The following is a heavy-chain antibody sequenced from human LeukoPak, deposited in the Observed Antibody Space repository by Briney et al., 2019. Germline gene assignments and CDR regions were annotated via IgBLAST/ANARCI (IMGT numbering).Heavy chain of an antibody. CDR2: FDPEDGET. D-gene: IGHD3-22*01. V-gene: IGHV1-24*01. Sequence: ASVKVSCKVSGYTLTELSMHWVRQAPGKGLEWMGGFDPEDGETIYAQRFQGRVTMTEDTSTDTAYMELSSLRSEDTAVYYCATSYDSSGPVDYWGQGTLVTVSS. CDR3: ATSYDSSGPVDY. J-gene: IGHJ4*02. CDR1: GYTLTELS.